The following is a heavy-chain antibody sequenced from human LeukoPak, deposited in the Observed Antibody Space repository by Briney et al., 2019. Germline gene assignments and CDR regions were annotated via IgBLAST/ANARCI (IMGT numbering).Heavy chain of an antibody. CDR2: ISPSGGST. CDR3: AREYSITGFWSGDFDY. Sequence: ASVKVSCKAFGYTFTSDYMHWVRQAPGQGPEWMGVISPSGGSTTYAQKFQGRVTLTRDMSTSTDYLELSSLRSEDTAVYYCAREYSITGFWSGDFDYWGQGTLVTVSS. V-gene: IGHV1-46*01. CDR1: GYTFTSDY. J-gene: IGHJ4*02. D-gene: IGHD3-3*01.